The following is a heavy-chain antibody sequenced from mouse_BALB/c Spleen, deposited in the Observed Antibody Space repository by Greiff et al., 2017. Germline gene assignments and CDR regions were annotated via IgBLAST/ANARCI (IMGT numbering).Heavy chain of an antibody. D-gene: IGHD2-3*01. Sequence: EVKLMESGGGLVKPGGSLKLSCAASGFTFSSYTMSWVRQTPEKRLEWVATISSGGSYTYYPDSVKGRFTISRDNAKNTLYLQMSSLKSEDTAMYYCTRGIYDGYYVAYWGQGTLVTVSA. J-gene: IGHJ3*01. CDR3: TRGIYDGYYVAY. V-gene: IGHV5-6-4*01. CDR1: GFTFSSYT. CDR2: ISSGGSYT.